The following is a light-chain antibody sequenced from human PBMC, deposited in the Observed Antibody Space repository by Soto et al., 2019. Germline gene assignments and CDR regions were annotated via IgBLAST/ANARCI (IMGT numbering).Light chain of an antibody. CDR2: DAS. CDR3: QQYNTWPLT. Sequence: ETVMTQSPATLSVAAGERPTLSCRASQSVYSNLAWYQQKPGQAPRLLIYDASTRATGIPARFSGSGSGTEFTLTISSLQSEDFAVYYCQQYNTWPLTFGPGTKVDIK. CDR1: QSVYSN. J-gene: IGKJ3*01. V-gene: IGKV3-15*01.